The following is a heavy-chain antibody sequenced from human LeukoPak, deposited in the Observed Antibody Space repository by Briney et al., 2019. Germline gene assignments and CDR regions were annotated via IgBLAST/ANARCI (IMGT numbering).Heavy chain of an antibody. CDR2: IIPIFGTA. CDR1: GGTFSSYA. V-gene: IGHV1-69*05. CDR3: AREDRSSLDY. J-gene: IGHJ4*02. Sequence: SVEVSCKASGGTFSSYAISWVRQAPGQGREWMGRIIPIFGTANYAQKFQGRVTITTDESTSTAYMELSSLRSEDTAVYYCAREDRSSLDYWGQGTLVTVSS. D-gene: IGHD6-13*01.